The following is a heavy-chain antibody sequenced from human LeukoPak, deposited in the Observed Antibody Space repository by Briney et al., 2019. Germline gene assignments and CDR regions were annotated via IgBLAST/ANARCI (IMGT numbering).Heavy chain of an antibody. V-gene: IGHV1-69*05. CDR1: GGTFSSYA. CDR3: ARGPNDGVGATGQTGADY. CDR2: IIPIFGTA. J-gene: IGHJ4*02. D-gene: IGHD1-26*01. Sequence: SVKVSCKASGGTFSSYAISWVRQAPGQGLEWMGRIIPIFGTANYAQKFQGRVTITTDESTSTAYMELSSLRSEDTAVYYCARGPNDGVGATGQTGADYWGQGTLVTVSS.